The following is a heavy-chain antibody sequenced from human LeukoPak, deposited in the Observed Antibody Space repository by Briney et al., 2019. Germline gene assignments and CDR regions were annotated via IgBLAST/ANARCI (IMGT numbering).Heavy chain of an antibody. D-gene: IGHD3-22*01. V-gene: IGHV4-31*03. Sequence: PSGTLSLTCTVSGGSISSGGYYWSWIRQHPGKGLEWIGYIYYSGSTYYNPSLKSRVTISVDTSKNQFSLKLSSVTAADTAVYYCARAPIDSTMIVVVPPGDYFDYWGQGTLVTVSS. CDR3: ARAPIDSTMIVVVPPGDYFDY. J-gene: IGHJ4*02. CDR1: GGSISSGGYY. CDR2: IYYSGST.